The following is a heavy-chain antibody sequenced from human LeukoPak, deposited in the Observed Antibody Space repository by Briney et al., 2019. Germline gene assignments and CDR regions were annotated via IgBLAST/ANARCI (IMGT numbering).Heavy chain of an antibody. Sequence: GGSLRLSCAASGFAFSAFWMDWVRQAPGKGLVWVSHVNRDGSSAYYADSVKGRFTISRDNAKNTVYLQMNNLRVEDTAVYYCARGINYGSGIDYWGQGILVTVSS. CDR2: VNRDGSSA. V-gene: IGHV3-74*01. CDR1: GFAFSAFW. J-gene: IGHJ4*02. CDR3: ARGINYGSGIDY. D-gene: IGHD3-10*01.